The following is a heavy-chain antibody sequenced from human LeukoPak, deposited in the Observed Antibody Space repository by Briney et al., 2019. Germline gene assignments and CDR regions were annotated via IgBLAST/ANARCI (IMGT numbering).Heavy chain of an antibody. J-gene: IGHJ4*02. CDR3: ARGLVSGGEEYYFDY. Sequence: AGGSLRLSCAASGFTFSSYGMHWVRQAPGKGLERVAVIWYDGSNKYYADSVKGRFTISRDNSKNTLYLQMNSLRAEDTAVYYCARGLVSGGEEYYFDYWGQGTLVTVSS. V-gene: IGHV3-33*01. D-gene: IGHD3-10*01. CDR1: GFTFSSYG. CDR2: IWYDGSNK.